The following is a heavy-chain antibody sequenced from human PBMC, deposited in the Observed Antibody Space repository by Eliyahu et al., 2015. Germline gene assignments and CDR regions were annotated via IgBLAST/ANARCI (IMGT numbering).Heavy chain of an antibody. Sequence: EVQLVESGGGFVKPGGSLSLXCAAXGFTFXNARIIWIRQAPGKGLEXVGXIKTRGXGETTXYPAVXKGRXTVSRDDSKDMVYLEMNSLRTEDTAVYYCTTPLVAGRDYWGQGTLVIVS. D-gene: IGHD6-19*01. CDR2: IKTRGXGETT. CDR1: GFTFXNAR. V-gene: IGHV3-15*01. J-gene: IGHJ4*02. CDR3: TTPLVAGRDY.